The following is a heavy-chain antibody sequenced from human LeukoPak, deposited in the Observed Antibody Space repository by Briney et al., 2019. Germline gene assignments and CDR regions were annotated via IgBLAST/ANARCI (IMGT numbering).Heavy chain of an antibody. V-gene: IGHV5-51*01. CDR2: TFAGYSYT. CDR1: GYNFTPYW. J-gene: IGHJ6*03. D-gene: IGHD2-2*01. CDR3: ARLPGVFYYMDV. Sequence: GESLKISCQSSGYNFTPYWIVWVRQMPGKGLEWMGITFAGYSYTIYSPSFQGQVTISADKSISTAYLQWSSLKASDTAMYYCARLPGVFYYMDVWGKGTTVTISS.